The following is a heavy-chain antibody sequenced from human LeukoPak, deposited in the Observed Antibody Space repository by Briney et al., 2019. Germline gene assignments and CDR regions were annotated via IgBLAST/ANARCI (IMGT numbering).Heavy chain of an antibody. CDR1: GFSFSNYD. J-gene: IGHJ5*02. V-gene: IGHV3-66*01. CDR2: IYRDGST. CDR3: ARVMTAITNWFDP. D-gene: IGHD2-21*02. Sequence: GGSLRLSCAASGFSFSNYDMTWVRQAPGKGLEWVSSIYRDGSTYYADSVKGRFTISRDNSKNTLNLQMNNLRVEDTAVYYCARVMTAITNWFDPWGQGTLVTVSS.